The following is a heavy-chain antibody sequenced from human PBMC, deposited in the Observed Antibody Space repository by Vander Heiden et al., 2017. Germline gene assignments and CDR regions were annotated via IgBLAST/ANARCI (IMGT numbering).Heavy chain of an antibody. CDR3: ARESSSGWSDY. D-gene: IGHD6-19*01. CDR2: IKQDGSEK. Sequence: EVQLVESGGGLVQPGGSLRLSCSASGFTFSSYWMSWVRQAPGKGLEWVANIKQDGSEKYYVDSVKGRFTISRDNAKNSLYLQMNSLRAEDTAVYYCARESSSGWSDYWGQGTLVTVSS. V-gene: IGHV3-7*01. J-gene: IGHJ4*02. CDR1: GFTFSSYW.